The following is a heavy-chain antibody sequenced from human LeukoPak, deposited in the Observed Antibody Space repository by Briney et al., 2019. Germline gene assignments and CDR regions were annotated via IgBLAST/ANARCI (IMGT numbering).Heavy chain of an antibody. Sequence: PGGSLRLSCAASGFTFSSYGMHWVRQAPGKGLEWVAFIRYDGSNKYYADSVKGRFTISRDNSKNTLYLQMNSLRAEDTAVYYCAKDLTVGYSSGSSFDYWGQGTLVTVSS. CDR2: IRYDGSNK. J-gene: IGHJ4*02. V-gene: IGHV3-30*02. CDR3: AKDLTVGYSSGSSFDY. CDR1: GFTFSSYG. D-gene: IGHD6-19*01.